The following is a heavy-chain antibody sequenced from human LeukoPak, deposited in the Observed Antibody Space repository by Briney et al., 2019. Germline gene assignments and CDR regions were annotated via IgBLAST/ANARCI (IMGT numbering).Heavy chain of an antibody. CDR3: ARDPKTYYYDSSGRSRGVFDY. D-gene: IGHD3-22*01. CDR2: ISSSSSYI. J-gene: IGHJ4*02. Sequence: GGSLRLSCAASGFTFSSYWMNWVRQAPGKGLEWVSSISSSSSYIYYADSVKGRFTISRDNAKNSLYLQMNSLRAEDTAVYYCARDPKTYYYDSSGRSRGVFDYWGQGTLVTVSS. CDR1: GFTFSSYW. V-gene: IGHV3-21*01.